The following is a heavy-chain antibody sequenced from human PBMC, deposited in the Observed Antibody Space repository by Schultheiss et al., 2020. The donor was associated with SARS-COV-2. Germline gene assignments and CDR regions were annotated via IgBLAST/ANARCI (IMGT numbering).Heavy chain of an antibody. J-gene: IGHJ5*02. V-gene: IGHV4-59*01. CDR1: GFTFSSYG. Sequence: GSLRLSCAASGFTFSSYGMHWVRQAPGKGLEWIGSIYYSGSTYYNPSLKSRVTISVDTSKNQFSLKLNSVTAADTAVYYCARGPVGAIGAGWFDPWGQRTLVTVSS. CDR2: IYYSGST. CDR3: ARGPVGAIGAGWFDP. D-gene: IGHD1-26*01.